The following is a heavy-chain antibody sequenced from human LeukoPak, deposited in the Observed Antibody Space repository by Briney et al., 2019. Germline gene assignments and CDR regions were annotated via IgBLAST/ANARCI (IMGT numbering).Heavy chain of an antibody. D-gene: IGHD3-22*01. V-gene: IGHV4-61*02. CDR2: IYTSGST. CDR3: ARVQSCYDSSGLSDHDAFDI. CDR1: GGSISSGSYY. J-gene: IGHJ3*02. Sequence: KASETLSLTCTVSGGSISSGSYYWSWIRQPAGKGLEWIGRIYTSGSTNYNPSLKSRVTISVDTSKNQFSLKLSSVTAADTAVYYCARVQSCYDSSGLSDHDAFDIWGQGTMVTVSS.